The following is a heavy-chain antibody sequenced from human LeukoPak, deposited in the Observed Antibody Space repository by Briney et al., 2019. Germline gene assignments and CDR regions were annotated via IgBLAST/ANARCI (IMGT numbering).Heavy chain of an antibody. V-gene: IGHV1-2*02. D-gene: IGHD3-16*01. J-gene: IGHJ6*03. Sequence: ASVKVSCKASGYTFTGYYMHWVRQAPGQGLEWMGWINPNSGGTNYAQKFQGRVTMTRDTSISTAHMELSRLRSDDTAVYYCARETLYGPWYMDVWGKGTTVTISS. CDR2: INPNSGGT. CDR1: GYTFTGYY. CDR3: ARETLYGPWYMDV.